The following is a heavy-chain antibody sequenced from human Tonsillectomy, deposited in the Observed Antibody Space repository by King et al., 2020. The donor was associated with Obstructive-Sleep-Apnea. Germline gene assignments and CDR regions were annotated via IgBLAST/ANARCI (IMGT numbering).Heavy chain of an antibody. J-gene: IGHJ4*02. Sequence: LQLQESGSGLVKPSQTLSLTCEVSGGSISSGGYSWSWIRQPPGKGLEWIGYIYHSGSTYYNPSLTSRVTISVDRSKNQFSLKLSSVTAADTAGYYCARGYGSGSYNWGQGTLVTVSS. D-gene: IGHD3-10*01. CDR2: IYHSGST. CDR1: GGSISSGGYS. V-gene: IGHV4-30-2*01. CDR3: ARGYGSGSYN.